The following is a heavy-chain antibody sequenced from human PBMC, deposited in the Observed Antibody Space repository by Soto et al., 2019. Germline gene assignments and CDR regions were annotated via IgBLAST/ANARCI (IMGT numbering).Heavy chain of an antibody. J-gene: IGHJ6*02. CDR3: ARQTSPSTPYYYYGMDV. Sequence: ASVKVSCKASGFIFTNYAIHWVRQAPGQRLEWMGWINSGTGNIKYSQRFQGRVTITRDTSTTTDYMEMSRLGFEDTAVYYCARQTSPSTPYYYYGMDVWGQGTTVTVSS. CDR2: INSGTGNI. CDR1: GFIFTNYA. V-gene: IGHV1-3*01. D-gene: IGHD2-2*01.